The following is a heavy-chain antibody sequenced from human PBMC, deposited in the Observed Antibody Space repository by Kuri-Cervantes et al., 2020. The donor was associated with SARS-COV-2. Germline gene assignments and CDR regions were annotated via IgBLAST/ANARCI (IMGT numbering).Heavy chain of an antibody. D-gene: IGHD3-9*01. J-gene: IGHJ6*02. CDR2: IYYSGST. V-gene: IGHV4-39*01. Sequence: SETLSLTCTVSGGSISSSSYYWGWIRQPPGKGLEWIGSIYYSGSTYYNPSLKSRVTISVDTSKNQFSLKLSSVTAADTAVYYCARQYYDILTGYYSDYYYGMDVWGQGTTVTVSS. CDR1: GGSISSSSYY. CDR3: ARQYYDILTGYYSDYYYGMDV.